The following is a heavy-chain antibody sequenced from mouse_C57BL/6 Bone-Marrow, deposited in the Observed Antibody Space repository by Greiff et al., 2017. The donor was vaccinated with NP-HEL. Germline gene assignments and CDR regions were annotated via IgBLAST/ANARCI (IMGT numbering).Heavy chain of an antibody. J-gene: IGHJ4*01. CDR1: GFNIKDDY. Sequence: VQLQQSGAELVRPGASVKLSCTASGFNIKDDYMHWVKQRPEQGLEWIGWIDPENGDTEYAPKFQGKATITADTSSNTAYLQLSSLTSKDTAVYYCTIITTVVEVYAMDYWGQGTSVTVSS. V-gene: IGHV14-4*01. D-gene: IGHD1-1*01. CDR3: TIITTVVEVYAMDY. CDR2: IDPENGDT.